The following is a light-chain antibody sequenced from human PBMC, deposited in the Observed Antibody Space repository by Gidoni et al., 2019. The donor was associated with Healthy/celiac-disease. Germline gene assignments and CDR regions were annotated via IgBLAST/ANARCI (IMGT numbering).Light chain of an antibody. J-gene: IGKJ4*01. Sequence: DIQMTQSPSTLSASVGDRVTITCRASQSISSCLAWYQQKPGKAPKLLIYKASSLESGVPARFSGSGSGTEFTLTISSLQPDDFATYYCQQYNSYPWALTFGGGTKVEIK. V-gene: IGKV1-5*03. CDR1: QSISSC. CDR3: QQYNSYPWALT. CDR2: KAS.